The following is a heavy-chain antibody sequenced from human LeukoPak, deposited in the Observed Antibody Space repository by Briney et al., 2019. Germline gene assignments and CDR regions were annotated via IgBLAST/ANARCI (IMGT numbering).Heavy chain of an antibody. J-gene: IGHJ6*03. V-gene: IGHV4-59*01. CDR1: GGSISSYY. D-gene: IGHD1-26*01. Sequence: SETLSLTCTVSGGSISSYYWSWIRQPPGKGLEWIGYIYYSGSTNYNPSLKSRVTISVDTSKNQFSLKLSSVTAADTAVYYCARGAGSGIYYYYMDVWGKGTTVTVSS. CDR3: ARGAGSGIYYYYMDV. CDR2: IYYSGST.